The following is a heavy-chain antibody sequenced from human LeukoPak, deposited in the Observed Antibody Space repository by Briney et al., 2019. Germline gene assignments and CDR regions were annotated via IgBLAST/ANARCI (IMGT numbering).Heavy chain of an antibody. CDR3: ARSLSDFYPNWFDP. J-gene: IGHJ5*02. CDR2: INTGNGNT. Sequence: ASVKVSCKASGYTFTNYAMHWVRQAPGQRLEWMGWINTGNGNTKYSQEFQGRVTITRDTSANTAYMELSSLRSEDMAVYYCARSLSDFYPNWFDPWGQGTLVTVSS. CDR1: GYTFTNYA. V-gene: IGHV1-3*03. D-gene: IGHD2-21*01.